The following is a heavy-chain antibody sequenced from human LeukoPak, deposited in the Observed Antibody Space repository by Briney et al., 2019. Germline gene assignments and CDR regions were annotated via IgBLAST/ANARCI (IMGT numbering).Heavy chain of an antibody. V-gene: IGHV4-34*01. Sequence: SETLSLTCAVYSGSFSGYYWSWIRQPPGKGLEWIGEINHSGSTNYNPSLKSRVTISVDTSKNQFSLNLSSVTAADTAVYYCARRIWYHDILTAYNIWGQGTPVTVSS. CDR1: SGSFSGYY. CDR2: INHSGST. J-gene: IGHJ4*02. D-gene: IGHD3-9*01. CDR3: ARRIWYHDILTAYNI.